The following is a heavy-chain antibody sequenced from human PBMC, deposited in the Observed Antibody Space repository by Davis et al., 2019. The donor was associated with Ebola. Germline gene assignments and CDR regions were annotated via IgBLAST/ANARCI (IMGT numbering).Heavy chain of an antibody. CDR3: ARGRYLGY. V-gene: IGHV4-34*01. CDR1: GESLNGYH. Sequence: PSETLSLSCAVYGESLNGYHLNWIRQPPEKGLEWIGEVNPSGSTNCNSSLESRVTISLDTSKNQFSLKLTSLTAADTAVYYCARGRYLGYWGQGTLVTVSS. J-gene: IGHJ4*02. CDR2: VNPSGST.